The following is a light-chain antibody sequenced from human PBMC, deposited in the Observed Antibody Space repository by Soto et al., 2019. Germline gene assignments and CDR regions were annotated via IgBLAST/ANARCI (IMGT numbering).Light chain of an antibody. CDR1: SSDVGGYNY. Sequence: QSALTQPRSVSGSPGQSVTISCTGTSSDVGGYNYVSWYQQHPGKAPKLMIYDVTKRPSGVPDRFSGSKSGNTASLTISGLQAEDEADYYCFSHAGTYTDVFGTGTKLTVL. V-gene: IGLV2-11*01. CDR2: DVT. CDR3: FSHAGTYTDV. J-gene: IGLJ1*01.